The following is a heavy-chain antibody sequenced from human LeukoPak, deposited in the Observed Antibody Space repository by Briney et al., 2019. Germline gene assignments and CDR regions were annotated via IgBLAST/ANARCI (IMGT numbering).Heavy chain of an antibody. CDR1: GGTFSSYA. V-gene: IGHV1-69*13. CDR3: ARGTGGGVWFGEFDY. J-gene: IGHJ4*02. Sequence: ASVKVSCKASGGTFSSYAISWVRQAPGQGLEWMGGIIPIFGTANYAQKFQGRVTITADESTSTAYMELSSLRSEDTAVYYCARGTGGGVWFGEFDYWGQGTLVTVSS. CDR2: IIPIFGTA. D-gene: IGHD3-10*01.